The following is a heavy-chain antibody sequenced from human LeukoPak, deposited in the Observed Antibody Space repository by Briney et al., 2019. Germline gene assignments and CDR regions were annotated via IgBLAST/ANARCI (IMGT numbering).Heavy chain of an antibody. CDR3: ARVGGDSGSYPYYYYMDV. Sequence: SETLSLTCSVSGDSISSSSYYWGWIRQPPGKGLEWIGSVYYSGYTYYNPSLKSRVSFSVDASKNQFSLRLYSVTAADTAVYYCARVGGDSGSYPYYYYMDVWGKGTTVTISS. V-gene: IGHV4-39*01. CDR2: VYYSGYT. J-gene: IGHJ6*03. CDR1: GDSISSSSYY. D-gene: IGHD3-10*01.